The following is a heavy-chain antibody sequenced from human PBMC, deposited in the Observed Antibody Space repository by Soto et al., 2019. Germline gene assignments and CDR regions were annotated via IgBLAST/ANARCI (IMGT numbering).Heavy chain of an antibody. D-gene: IGHD3-22*01. CDR1: GGTFSSYA. Sequence: QVQLVQSGAEVKKPGSSVKVSCKASGGTFSSYAISWVRQAPGQGLEWMGGIIPIFGTANYAQKFQGRVTSTADESTSTAYMELGSLRSEDTAVYYCASGTYYYDSSGYYFNWFDPWGQGTLVTVSS. CDR2: IIPIFGTA. CDR3: ASGTYYYDSSGYYFNWFDP. J-gene: IGHJ5*02. V-gene: IGHV1-69*01.